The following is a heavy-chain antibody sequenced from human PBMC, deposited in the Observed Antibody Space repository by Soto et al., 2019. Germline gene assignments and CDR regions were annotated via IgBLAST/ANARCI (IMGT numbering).Heavy chain of an antibody. V-gene: IGHV4-39*01. CDR3: ARHAPGVLLTAAIVSHYYGMDV. D-gene: IGHD2-2*02. Sequence: PSETLSLTCIVSGGSISSSSYYWGWIRQPPGKGLEWIGSVYYSGSTYYNPSLKSRVTISVDTSKNQFSLKLSSVTAADTAVYHCARHAPGVLLTAAIVSHYYGMDVWGQGTTVTVYS. CDR1: GGSISSSSYY. J-gene: IGHJ6*02. CDR2: VYYSGST.